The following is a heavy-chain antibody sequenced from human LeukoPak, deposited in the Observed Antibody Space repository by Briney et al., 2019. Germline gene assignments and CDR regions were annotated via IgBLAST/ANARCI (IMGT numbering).Heavy chain of an antibody. D-gene: IGHD6-19*01. CDR3: AKAGYSSGWFPGSYYYYGMDV. J-gene: IGHJ6*02. CDR2: ISGSGGST. Sequence: GGSLRLSCAASGFTFSSYAMSWVRQAPGKGLEWVSAISGSGGSTYYADSVKGRFTISRDNSKNTLYLQMNSQRAEDTAVYYCAKAGYSSGWFPGSYYYYGMDVWGQGTTVTVSS. V-gene: IGHV3-23*01. CDR1: GFTFSSYA.